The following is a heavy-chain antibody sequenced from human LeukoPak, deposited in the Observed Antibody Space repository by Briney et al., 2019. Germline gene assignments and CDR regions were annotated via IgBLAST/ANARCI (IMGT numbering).Heavy chain of an antibody. J-gene: IGHJ4*02. V-gene: IGHV3-74*01. CDR3: AKDAAGPEY. Sequence: GGSLRLSCAASGFTFNDYWMHWVRQAPGKELVWVSRINTDGTFTAYADSVEGRFTVSRDNAKNTLYLQMNSLRAEDTAVYYCAKDAAGPEYWGQGTLVTVSS. CDR2: INTDGTFT. D-gene: IGHD6-13*01. CDR1: GFTFNDYW.